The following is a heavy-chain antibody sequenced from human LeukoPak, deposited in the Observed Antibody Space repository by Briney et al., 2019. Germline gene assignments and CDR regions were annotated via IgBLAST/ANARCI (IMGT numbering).Heavy chain of an antibody. CDR3: ARLTPGVGATAEY. CDR1: GYTFTSYW. J-gene: IGHJ4*02. V-gene: IGHV5-51*01. Sequence: GESLKISCKGSGYTFTSYWVGWVRQMPGKGLEWMGLIYPSDSDTRYNPSFQGQVTISADRSISTTSLQWRSLKASDTATYYCARLTPGVGATAEYWGQGTLVTVSS. CDR2: IYPSDSDT. D-gene: IGHD1-26*01.